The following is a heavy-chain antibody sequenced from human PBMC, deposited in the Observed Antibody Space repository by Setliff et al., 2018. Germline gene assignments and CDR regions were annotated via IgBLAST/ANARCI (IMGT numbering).Heavy chain of an antibody. Sequence: PSETLSLTCKVSGDSMNSGVYYWAWIRQPPGKGLEWIGRIYSGGTTYYNSSLKSRVTISVDTSKSQFSLRLNSVTAADTAVYYCARGRNIAARLLDPWGQGTLVTVSS. CDR3: ARGRNIAARLLDP. J-gene: IGHJ5*02. CDR2: IYSGGTT. D-gene: IGHD6-6*01. CDR1: GDSMNSGVYY. V-gene: IGHV4-39*01.